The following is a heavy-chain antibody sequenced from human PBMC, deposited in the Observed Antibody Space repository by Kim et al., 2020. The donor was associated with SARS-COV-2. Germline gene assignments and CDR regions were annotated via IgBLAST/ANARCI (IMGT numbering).Heavy chain of an antibody. CDR3: AKGRYSSSSDGMDV. J-gene: IGHJ6*02. Sequence: GGSLRLSCAASGFTFDDYAMHWVRQAPGKGLEWVSGISWNSGSIGYADSVKGRFTISRDNAKNSLYLQMNSLRAEDTALYYCAKGRYSSSSDGMDVWGQGTTVTVSS. CDR1: GFTFDDYA. D-gene: IGHD6-6*01. V-gene: IGHV3-9*01. CDR2: ISWNSGSI.